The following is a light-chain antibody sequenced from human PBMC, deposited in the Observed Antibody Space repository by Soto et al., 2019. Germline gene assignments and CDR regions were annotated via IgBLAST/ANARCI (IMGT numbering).Light chain of an antibody. CDR2: GTS. Sequence: DIQMTQFPSSLSASVGDRVTITCRASQSISDYLNWYQKKPGKAPKLLIYGTSYLQSEVPSRFSGRGSGTDFTLNISSLQLQDFATYFCQQSYTTANTFGQGTRLEIK. J-gene: IGKJ2*01. CDR1: QSISDY. V-gene: IGKV1-39*01. CDR3: QQSYTTANT.